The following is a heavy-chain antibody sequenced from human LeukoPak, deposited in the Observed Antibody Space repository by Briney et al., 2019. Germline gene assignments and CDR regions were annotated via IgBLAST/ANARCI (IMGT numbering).Heavy chain of an antibody. CDR2: IYHSGST. J-gene: IGHJ5*02. CDR1: GGSISSGGYY. Sequence: SETLSLTCTVSGGSISSGGYYWSWIRQPPGKGLEWIGYIYHSGSTYYNPSLKSRVTISVDRSKNQFSLKLSSVTAADTAVYYCARGNMVRGVIITNWFDPWGQGTLVTVSS. V-gene: IGHV4-30-2*01. CDR3: ARGNMVRGVIITNWFDP. D-gene: IGHD3-10*01.